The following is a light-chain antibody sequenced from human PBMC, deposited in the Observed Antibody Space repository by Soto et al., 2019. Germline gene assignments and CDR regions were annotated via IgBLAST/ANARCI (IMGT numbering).Light chain of an antibody. Sequence: IQLTQSPSSLSASVGDRVTITCRASQGISSYLACYQQKPGKAPKLLIYAASTLQSGVPSRFSGSGSGTDFTLTISSMQPEDFATFYCQQLNSYPPFTFGPGTKVDIK. CDR1: QGISSY. J-gene: IGKJ3*01. CDR2: AAS. V-gene: IGKV1-9*01. CDR3: QQLNSYPPFT.